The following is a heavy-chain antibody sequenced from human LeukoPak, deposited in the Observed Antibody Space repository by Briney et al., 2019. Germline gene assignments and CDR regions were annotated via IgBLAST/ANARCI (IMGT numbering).Heavy chain of an antibody. CDR3: ARVGTTGDWFDP. CDR1: GFIFSDYY. V-gene: IGHV3-11*05. J-gene: IGHJ5*02. Sequence: PGGSLRLSCAASGFIFSDYYMSWIRQAPGKGLEWVSYISSSSSYRNFADSVKGRFTISRDNAKNSLHLQMNSLRAEDTAVYYCARVGTTGDWFDPWGQGTLVTVSS. D-gene: IGHD1-7*01. CDR2: ISSSSSYR.